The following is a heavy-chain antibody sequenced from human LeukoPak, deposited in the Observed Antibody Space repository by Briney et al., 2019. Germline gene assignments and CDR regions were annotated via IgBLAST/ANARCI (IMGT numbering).Heavy chain of an antibody. J-gene: IGHJ4*02. CDR3: AKLSYYYDSSGHLTGVY. CDR2: ISWNSGSI. D-gene: IGHD3-22*01. Sequence: GGSLRLSCAASGFTFDDYAMHWVRQAAGKGLEWVSGISWNSGSIGYADSVKGRFTISRDNAKNSLYLQMNSLRAEDTALYYCAKLSYYYDSSGHLTGVYWGQGTLVTVSS. CDR1: GFTFDDYA. V-gene: IGHV3-9*01.